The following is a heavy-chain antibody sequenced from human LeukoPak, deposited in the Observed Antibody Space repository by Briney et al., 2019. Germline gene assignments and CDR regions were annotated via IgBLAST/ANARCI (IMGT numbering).Heavy chain of an antibody. CDR1: GYSFTNYW. V-gene: IGHV5-51*01. CDR3: ARPSYYDFWSGPYFDY. J-gene: IGHJ4*02. Sequence: GESLKISCKGSGYSFTNYWIGWVRQMPGKGLEWMGIIYPGDSDTRYSPSFQGQVTISADKSISTAYLQWSSLKASDTAMYYCARPSYYDFWSGPYFDYWGQGTLVTVSS. D-gene: IGHD3-3*01. CDR2: IYPGDSDT.